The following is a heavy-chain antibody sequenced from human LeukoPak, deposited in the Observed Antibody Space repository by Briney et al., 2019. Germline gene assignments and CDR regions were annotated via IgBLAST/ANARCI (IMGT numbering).Heavy chain of an antibody. J-gene: IGHJ4*02. CDR2: ISWDNRNT. CDR3: AKARGSGWSGGFDF. Sequence: PGGSLRLSCAASGFTFDDYAMHWVRQAPGKGLEWVSLISWDNRNTFYADSVKGRVTISRDSSKNFLFLQMNSLRAEDTALYYCAKARGSGWSGGFDFWGQGTLVTVSS. D-gene: IGHD6-19*01. CDR1: GFTFDDYA. V-gene: IGHV3-43D*03.